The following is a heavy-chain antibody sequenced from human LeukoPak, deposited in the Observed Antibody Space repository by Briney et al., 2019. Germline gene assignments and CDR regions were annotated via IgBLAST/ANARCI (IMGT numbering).Heavy chain of an antibody. CDR2: ISYDGSNK. CDR1: GLTFSTYA. V-gene: IGHV3-30-3*01. Sequence: PGGSLRLSCAASGLTFSTYAMHWVRQAPGKGLEWVAVISYDGSNKYYADSVKGRFTISRDNSKNTLYLQMNSLRTEDTAVYYCARSGRYFDWLLSPDWGQGTLFTVSS. D-gene: IGHD3-9*01. CDR3: ARSGRYFDWLLSPD. J-gene: IGHJ4*02.